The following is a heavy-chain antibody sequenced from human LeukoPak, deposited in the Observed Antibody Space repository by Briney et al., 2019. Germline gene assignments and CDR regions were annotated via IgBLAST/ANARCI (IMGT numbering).Heavy chain of an antibody. CDR2: ISYSGRDT. CDR3: AKTGRNVASGWYFDYYYGLDV. CDR1: GFTFPNYA. Sequence: GGSLRLSCAASGFTFPNYAMSWVRQAPGKGLEWVSTISYSGRDTYYADSLKGRFTISRDDIENTLFLQMSSLRVEDTAVYYCAKTGRNVASGWYFDYYYGLDVWGQGTTVTVSS. D-gene: IGHD6-19*01. V-gene: IGHV3-23*05. J-gene: IGHJ6*02.